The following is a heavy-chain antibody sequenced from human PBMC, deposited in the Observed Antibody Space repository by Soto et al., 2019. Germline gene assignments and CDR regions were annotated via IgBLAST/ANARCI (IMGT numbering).Heavy chain of an antibody. CDR2: INPNSGGT. CDR1: GYTFTGYY. J-gene: IGHJ6*02. V-gene: IGHV1-2*04. D-gene: IGHD3-10*01. Sequence: GASVKVSCKASGYTFTGYYMHWVRQAPGQGLEWMGWINPNSGGTNYAQKFQGWVTMTRDTSISTAYMELSRLRSDDTAVYYCARXRTFSGYRGAYYYGMYVWGPGTTVTVSS. CDR3: ARXRTFSGYRGAYYYGMYV.